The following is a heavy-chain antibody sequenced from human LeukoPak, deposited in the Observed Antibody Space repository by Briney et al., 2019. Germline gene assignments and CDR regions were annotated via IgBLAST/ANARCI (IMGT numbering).Heavy chain of an antibody. Sequence: PGGALTLSCAASGFVFSTYTMNWVRQAPGKGREWVSFISSSSTIYYADSGKGRFTIARDNARNTLSLQMNSLRAEDTAIYYCAKLVGTGTTPSDYWGQGTLVTVSS. V-gene: IGHV3-48*01. CDR3: AKLVGTGTTPSDY. CDR2: ISSSSTI. J-gene: IGHJ4*02. D-gene: IGHD1-1*01. CDR1: GFVFSTYT.